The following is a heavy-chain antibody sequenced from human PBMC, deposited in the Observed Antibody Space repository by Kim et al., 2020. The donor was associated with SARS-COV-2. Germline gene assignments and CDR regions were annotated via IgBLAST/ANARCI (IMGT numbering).Heavy chain of an antibody. V-gene: IGHV3-30-3*01. D-gene: IGHD1-26*01. CDR3: ARARGGSYYYGMDV. CDR1: GFTFSSYA. Sequence: GGSLRLSCAASGFTFSSYAMHWVRQAPGKGLEWVAVISYDGSNKYYADSVTGRFTISRDNSKNTLYLQMNSLRAEDTAVYYCARARGGSYYYGMDVWGQGTTVTVSS. J-gene: IGHJ6*02. CDR2: ISYDGSNK.